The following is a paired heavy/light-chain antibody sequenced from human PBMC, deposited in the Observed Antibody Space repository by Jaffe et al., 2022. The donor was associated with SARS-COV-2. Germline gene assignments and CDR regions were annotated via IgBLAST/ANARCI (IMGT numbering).Heavy chain of an antibody. V-gene: IGHV3-13*01. CDR2: IGTAGDT. CDR3: ARDLYDFWSGYYGKGVGGY. Sequence: EVQLVESGGGLVQPGGSLRLSCAASGFTFSSYDMHWVRQATGKGLEWVSAIGTAGDTYYPGSVKGRFTISRENAKNSLYLQMNSLRDEDTAVYYCARDLYDFWSGYYGKGVGGYWGQGTLVTVSS. J-gene: IGHJ4*02. CDR1: GFTFSSYD. D-gene: IGHD3-3*01.
Light chain of an antibody. CDR1: SSDVGGYNY. CDR3: CSYAGTFWV. CDR2: DVS. V-gene: IGLV2-11*01. Sequence: QSALTQPRSVSGSPGQSVTISCTGTSSDVGGYNYVSWYQQHPGKAPKLMIYDVSKRPSGVPDRFSGSKSGNTASLTISGLQAEDEADYYCCSYAGTFWVFGGGTKLTVL. J-gene: IGLJ3*02.